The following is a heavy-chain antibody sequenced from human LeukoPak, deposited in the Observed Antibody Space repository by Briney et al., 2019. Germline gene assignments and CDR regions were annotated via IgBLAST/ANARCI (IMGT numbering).Heavy chain of an antibody. D-gene: IGHD6-19*01. Sequence: PSETLSLTCTVSGGSISSSSYCWGWVRQPPGKGLEWIRSIYYSGRNYYNPSLKSQITISVDTYKNQFSLKLSSVTAADTAVYYCARHSAMSSGWYRRITVAGTWFDPGAREPWSPSPQ. CDR3: ARHSAMSSGWYRRITVAGTWFDP. CDR1: GGSISSSSYC. J-gene: IGHJ5*02. V-gene: IGHV4-39*01. CDR2: IYYSGRN.